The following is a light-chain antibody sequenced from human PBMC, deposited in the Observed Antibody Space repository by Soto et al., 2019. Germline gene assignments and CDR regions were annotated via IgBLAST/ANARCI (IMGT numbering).Light chain of an antibody. J-gene: IGKJ1*01. CDR1: QSVSSW. Sequence: DIQMTQSPSTLSSSVGDTVTIACRASQSVSSWLAWYQQRPGKAPNLLIYKASSLETGVPSRFSGGGSGTEFTLTISSLQPDDIGTYYCQQYNSYPWTFGQGTKGEIK. V-gene: IGKV1-5*03. CDR3: QQYNSYPWT. CDR2: KAS.